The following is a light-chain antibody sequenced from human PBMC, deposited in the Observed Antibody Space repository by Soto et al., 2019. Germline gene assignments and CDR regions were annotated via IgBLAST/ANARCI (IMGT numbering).Light chain of an antibody. V-gene: IGKV1-5*01. J-gene: IGKJ1*01. CDR2: DAS. CDR1: QSVFNW. Sequence: DIQLTQSPSTLSASVGDRVTITCRASQSVFNWLAWYQQKPGKAPRLLIYDASILESGVPSRFSGSGSATDFTLAISSLQPDDFATYYCQQYTSYSWTFGQGTRVDMK. CDR3: QQYTSYSWT.